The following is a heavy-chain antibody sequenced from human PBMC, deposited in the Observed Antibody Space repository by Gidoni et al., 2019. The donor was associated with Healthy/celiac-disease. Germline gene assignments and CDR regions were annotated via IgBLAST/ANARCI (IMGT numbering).Heavy chain of an antibody. V-gene: IGHV1-69*01. CDR1: GGTFSSYA. CDR2: IIPIFGTA. D-gene: IGHD3-9*01. Sequence: QVQLVQSGAEVKKPGSSVKVFCKASGGTFSSYAISWVRQAPGQGLEWMGGIIPIFGTANYAQKFQGRVTITADESTSTAYMELSSLRSEDTAVYYCAGMVYADTYYDILTGYDYWGQGTLVTVSS. J-gene: IGHJ4*02. CDR3: AGMVYADTYYDILTGYDY.